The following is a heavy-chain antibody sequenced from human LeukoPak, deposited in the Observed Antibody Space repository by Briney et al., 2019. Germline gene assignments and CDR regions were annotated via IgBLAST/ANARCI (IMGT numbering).Heavy chain of an antibody. CDR1: GYTFTRYN. J-gene: IGHJ5*02. CDR2: INPSGGGT. CDR3: AGVLGGYGDWGGWFDP. D-gene: IGHD4-17*01. V-gene: IGHV1-46*01. Sequence: ASVKVSCKASGYTFTRYNMHWVRQAPGQGLEWVGIINPSGGGTTYAQKFQGRVTMTRDTSTSTFYMELSSLRSEDTAVYYCAGVLGGYGDWGGWFDPWGQGTLVTVSS.